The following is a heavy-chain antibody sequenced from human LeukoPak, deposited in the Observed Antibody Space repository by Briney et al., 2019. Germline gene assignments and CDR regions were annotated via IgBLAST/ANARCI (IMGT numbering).Heavy chain of an antibody. V-gene: IGHV3-23*01. D-gene: IGHD3-3*01. Sequence: GGSLRLSCSASGFTFSNYGMSCVRQAPGKGLEWVSGIHGSSGSTYYADSVKGRSTISRDNSKNTLYLQMNSLRAEDTAVYYCARGYDFWSGYSFDYWGQGTLFTVSS. CDR2: IHGSSGST. J-gene: IGHJ4*02. CDR1: GFTFSNYG. CDR3: ARGYDFWSGYSFDY.